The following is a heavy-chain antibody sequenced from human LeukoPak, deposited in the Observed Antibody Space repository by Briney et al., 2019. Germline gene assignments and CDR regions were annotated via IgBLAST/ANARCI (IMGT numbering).Heavy chain of an antibody. CDR2: IKTDGSEK. V-gene: IGHV3-7*01. CDR1: GFTFSNYW. CDR3: ARGSYYDSFDFDY. J-gene: IGHJ4*02. D-gene: IGHD3-22*01. Sequence: GGSLRLSCEGSGFTFSNYWMGWVRQAPGKGLQWVANIKTDGSEKYYVDSVKGRFTISRDNAKNSLYLQMNSLRAEDTAVYYCARGSYYDSFDFDYWGQGTLVTVSS.